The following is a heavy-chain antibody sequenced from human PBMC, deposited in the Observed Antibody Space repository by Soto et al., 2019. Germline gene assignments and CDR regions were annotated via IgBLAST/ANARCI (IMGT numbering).Heavy chain of an antibody. V-gene: IGHV4-31*03. CDR3: ARCIVVVTQRPYYFDY. D-gene: IGHD3-22*01. J-gene: IGHJ4*02. Sequence: PSETLSLTCTVSGGSISSGGYYWRWIRQHPGKGLEWIGYIYYSGSTYYNPYLKSRVTISVDTSKNHFSLKLSSVTAADTAVYYCARCIVVVTQRPYYFDYWGQGTLVTVSS. CDR1: GGSISSGGYY. CDR2: IYYSGST.